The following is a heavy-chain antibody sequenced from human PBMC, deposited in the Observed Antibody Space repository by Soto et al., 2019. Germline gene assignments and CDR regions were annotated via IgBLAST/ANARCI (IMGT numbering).Heavy chain of an antibody. V-gene: IGHV5-10-1*01. CDR3: ARHRGLWFGEGHY. D-gene: IGHD3-10*01. CDR2: INPSDSYT. J-gene: IGHJ4*02. CDR1: GYSFTSYW. Sequence: PGESLKISCKGSGYSFTSYWISWVRQMPGKGLEWMGRINPSDSYTNYSPSFQGHVTISADKSISTAYLQWSSLKASDTAMYYCARHRGLWFGEGHYWRQGTLVTVSS.